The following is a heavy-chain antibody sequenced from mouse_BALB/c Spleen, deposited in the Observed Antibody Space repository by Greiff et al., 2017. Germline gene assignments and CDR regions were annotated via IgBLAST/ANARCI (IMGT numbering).Heavy chain of an antibody. CDR2: INPSSGYT. D-gene: IGHD1-1*01. Sequence: VQLQQSGAELARPGASVKMSCKASGYTFTSYTMHWVKQRPGQGLEWIGYINPSSGYTNYNQKFKDKATLTADKSSSTAYMQLSSLTSEDSAVYYCARYYYGSSWDYAMDYWGQGTSVTVSS. CDR3: ARYYYGSSWDYAMDY. CDR1: GYTFTSYT. J-gene: IGHJ4*01. V-gene: IGHV1-4*01.